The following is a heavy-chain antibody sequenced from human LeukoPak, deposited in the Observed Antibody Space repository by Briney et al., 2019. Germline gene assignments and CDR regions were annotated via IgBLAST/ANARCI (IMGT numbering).Heavy chain of an antibody. Sequence: GGSLRLSCAASGFTFSSYWMSWVRQAPGKGLEWVANIKQDGSEKYYVDSVKGRFTISRDNAKNSLYLQMNSLRAEDTALYYCAKDYSSWEYYFDYWGQGTLVTVSS. D-gene: IGHD6-13*01. J-gene: IGHJ4*02. CDR1: GFTFSSYW. V-gene: IGHV3-7*03. CDR2: IKQDGSEK. CDR3: AKDYSSWEYYFDY.